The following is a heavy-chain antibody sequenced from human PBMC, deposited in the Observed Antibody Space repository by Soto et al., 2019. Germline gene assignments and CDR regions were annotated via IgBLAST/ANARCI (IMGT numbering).Heavy chain of an antibody. D-gene: IGHD3-10*01. Sequence: VQLLESGGGLVQPGGSLRLSCAASGFTFSSYAMSWVRQGPGKGLEWVSAITGSGGSTYYANSVKGRFTISRDNSKNTVYLQMNSLRAEDTALYYCAKLSRDGSGIRWGQGTLVTVSS. J-gene: IGHJ4*02. V-gene: IGHV3-23*01. CDR1: GFTFSSYA. CDR2: ITGSGGST. CDR3: AKLSRDGSGIR.